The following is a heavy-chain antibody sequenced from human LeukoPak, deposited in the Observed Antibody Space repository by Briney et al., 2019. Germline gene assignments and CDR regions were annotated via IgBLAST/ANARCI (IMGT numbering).Heavy chain of an antibody. Sequence: SETLSLTCAVYGGSFSGYYWSWIRQPPGKGLEWIGYIYYSGSTYYNPSLKSRVTISVDTSKNQFSLKLSSVTAADTAVYYCARDRGSMATINAFDIWGQGTMVTVSS. CDR3: ARDRGSMATINAFDI. J-gene: IGHJ3*02. CDR1: GGSFSGYY. D-gene: IGHD5-24*01. V-gene: IGHV4-34*09. CDR2: IYYSGST.